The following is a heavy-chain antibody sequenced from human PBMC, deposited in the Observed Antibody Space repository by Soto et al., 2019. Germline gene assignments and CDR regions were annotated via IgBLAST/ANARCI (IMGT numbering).Heavy chain of an antibody. J-gene: IGHJ6*04. Sequence: EVQLVESGGGLVQPGGSLRLSCAASGFTLSGRSMHWVRQAPGKGLVWVSGIDNAGTDSTYADSVKGRFTSSRDNAKNMLYLQMNSLRVEDTAVYYCARGWFGPDVWGNGTTLTVCS. CDR1: GFTLSGRS. D-gene: IGHD3-10*01. CDR3: ARGWFGPDV. V-gene: IGHV3-74*01. CDR2: IDNAGTDS.